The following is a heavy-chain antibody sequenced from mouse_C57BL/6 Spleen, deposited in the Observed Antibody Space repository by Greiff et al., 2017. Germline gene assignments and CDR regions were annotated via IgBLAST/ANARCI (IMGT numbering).Heavy chain of an antibody. J-gene: IGHJ1*03. Sequence: VQLQQSGPELVKPGASVKISCKASGYAFTSSWMNWVKQRPGKGLEWIGRIYPGDGDTNYNGKFKGKATLTADQSSSTAYMKLSSLTTGDSAVYFCAGEYYGSTYWYFDDWGTGTTVTVSS. D-gene: IGHD1-1*01. CDR3: AGEYYGSTYWYFDD. CDR1: GYAFTSSW. V-gene: IGHV1-82*01. CDR2: IYPGDGDT.